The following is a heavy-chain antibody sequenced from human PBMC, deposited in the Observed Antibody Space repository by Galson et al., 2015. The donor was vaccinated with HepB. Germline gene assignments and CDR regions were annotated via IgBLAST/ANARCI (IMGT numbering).Heavy chain of an antibody. D-gene: IGHD2-15*01. Sequence: SLRLSCATSGFIFSSFAMHWVRQAPGKGLEWVALISYEGSNKYYADSVKGRFTISRDNSKNTLYLRMDSLRGEDTAVYYCATVGYSGGSWDSDYYGMDVWGQGTTVTVSS. CDR1: GFIFSSFA. CDR2: ISYEGSNK. V-gene: IGHV3-30*04. CDR3: ATVGYSGGSWDSDYYGMDV. J-gene: IGHJ6*02.